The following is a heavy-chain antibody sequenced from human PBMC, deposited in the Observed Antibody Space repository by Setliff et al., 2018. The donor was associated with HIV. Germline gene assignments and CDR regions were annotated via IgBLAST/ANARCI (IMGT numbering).Heavy chain of an antibody. J-gene: IGHJ6*03. D-gene: IGHD2-2*01. V-gene: IGHV4-61*02. CDR2: IYTSGR. Sequence: PSETLSLTCTVSGDSISSGGNYWSWIRQPAGKGLEWIGRIYTSGRRYNHSLENRVTTSVDTSKSQFFLMLRSVTAAATAVDYCVRGYCSSTTCYDDYYYIDVWGKGSTVTVSS. CDR3: VRGYCSSTTCYDDYYYIDV. CDR1: GDSISSGGNY.